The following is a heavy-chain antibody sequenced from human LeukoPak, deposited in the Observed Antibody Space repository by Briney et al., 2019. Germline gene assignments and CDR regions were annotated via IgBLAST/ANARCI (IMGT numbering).Heavy chain of an antibody. CDR3: ARTDYSGYDYGYYGMDV. V-gene: IGHV1-69*04. Sequence: ASVKVSCKASGGTFSSYAISWVRQAPGQGLEWMGRIIPIFGIANYAQKFQGRVTITADKSTSTAYMELSSLRSEDTAVYYCARTDYSGYDYGYYGMDVWGKGTTVTVSS. CDR2: IIPIFGIA. CDR1: GGTFSSYA. J-gene: IGHJ6*04. D-gene: IGHD5-12*01.